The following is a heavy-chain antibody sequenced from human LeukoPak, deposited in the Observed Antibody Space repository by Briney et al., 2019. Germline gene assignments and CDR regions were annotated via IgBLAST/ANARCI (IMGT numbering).Heavy chain of an antibody. J-gene: IGHJ3*01. V-gene: IGHV4-4*07. CDR2: MYSDGST. Sequence: PSETLSLTCTVSGGSISNYYWSWIRQPAGKGLEWIGRMYSDGSTNYNPSVRSRVTMSIDTSKKHFSLKVTSVTAADTAVYYCAGAIVGVTDAFDVWGLGTTVTVSS. D-gene: IGHD1-26*01. CDR1: GGSISNYY. CDR3: AGAIVGVTDAFDV.